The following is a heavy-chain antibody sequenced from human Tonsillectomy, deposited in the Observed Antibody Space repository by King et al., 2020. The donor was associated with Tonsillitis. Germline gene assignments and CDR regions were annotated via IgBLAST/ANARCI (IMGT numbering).Heavy chain of an antibody. CDR3: AKGGSGWYGGLDY. V-gene: IGHV3-23*04. CDR2: IIGSGGTT. CDR1: GFTFSSYA. Sequence: VQLVESGGDLVQPGGSLRLSCAASGFTFSSYAMNWVRQAPGKGLEWVSTIIGSGGTTYSADSMKGRFTISRDNSKNTLFLQMDSLGAEDTAVYYCAKGGSGWYGGLDYWGQGTLVTVSS. D-gene: IGHD6-19*01. J-gene: IGHJ4*02.